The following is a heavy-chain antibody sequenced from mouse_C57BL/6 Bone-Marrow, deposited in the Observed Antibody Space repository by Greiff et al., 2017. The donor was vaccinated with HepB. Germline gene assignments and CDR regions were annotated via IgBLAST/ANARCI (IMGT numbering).Heavy chain of an antibody. D-gene: IGHD1-1*01. V-gene: IGHV4-1*01. CDR1: GIAFSRYW. CDR3: ARPVARWYFDV. J-gene: IGHJ1*03. CDR2: INPDSSTI. Sequence: AAAGIAFSRYWMSWVRRAPGKGLEWTGEINPDSSTINYAPSLKDKFIISRDNAKNTLYLQMSKVRSEDTALYYCARPVARWYFDVWGTGTTVTVSS.